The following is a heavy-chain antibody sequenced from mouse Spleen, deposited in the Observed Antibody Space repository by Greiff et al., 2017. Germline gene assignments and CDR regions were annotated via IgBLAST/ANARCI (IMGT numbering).Heavy chain of an antibody. J-gene: IGHJ4*01. V-gene: IGHV5-12*01. CDR3: ARQGGYYVRGYAMDY. CDR2: ISNGGGST. CDR1: GFTFSDYY. Sequence: EVQGVESGGGLVQPGGSLKLSCAASGFTFSDYYMYWVRQTPEKRLEWVAYISNGGGSTYYPDTVKGRFTISRDNAKNTLYLQMSRLKSEDTAMYYCARQGGYYVRGYAMDYWGQGTSVTVSS. D-gene: IGHD2-3*01.